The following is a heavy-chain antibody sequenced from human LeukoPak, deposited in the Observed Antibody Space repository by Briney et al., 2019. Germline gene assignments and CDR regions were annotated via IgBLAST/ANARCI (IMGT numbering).Heavy chain of an antibody. V-gene: IGHV4-59*01. CDR2: IYYSGNT. J-gene: IGHJ6*03. Sequence: PSETLSLTCTVSGGSISSYYWSWIRQPPGKGLEWIGYIYYSGNTNYNPSLKSRVTLSVDTSKNQFSLKLSSVTAADTAVFYCARGSGSYARRAYYYYMDVWGKGTTVTVSS. CDR3: ARGSGSYARRAYYYYMDV. D-gene: IGHD1-26*01. CDR1: GGSISSYY.